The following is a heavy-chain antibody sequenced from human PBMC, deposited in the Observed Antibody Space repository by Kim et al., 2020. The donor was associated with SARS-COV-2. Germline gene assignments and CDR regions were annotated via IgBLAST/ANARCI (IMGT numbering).Heavy chain of an antibody. CDR2: ISYTGSHT. D-gene: IGHD1-7*01. Sequence: GGSLRLSCLTSGFTFNNYAVHWVRQAPGKGLEWVSYISYTGSHTFVADSMKGRFFISRDNVENSLHLQMNNLRVDDTAVYFCAVEIGTARFDFWGLGTLVTVSS. CDR1: GFTFNNYA. V-gene: IGHV3-21*01. J-gene: IGHJ4*02. CDR3: AVEIGTARFDF.